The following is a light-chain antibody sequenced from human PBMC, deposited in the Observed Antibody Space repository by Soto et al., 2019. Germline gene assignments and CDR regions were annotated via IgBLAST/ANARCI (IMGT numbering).Light chain of an antibody. CDR3: QQYNSYPWT. CDR2: AAS. J-gene: IGKJ1*01. V-gene: IGKV1-16*01. CDR1: QGIRNY. Sequence: DIQMTQSPSSLSASVGDRVTITCRASQGIRNYLAWYQVKPGKAPKLLIYAASTLESGVPSRFSGSGSGTEFTLTISSLQPDDFATYYCQQYNSYPWTFGQGTKVDI.